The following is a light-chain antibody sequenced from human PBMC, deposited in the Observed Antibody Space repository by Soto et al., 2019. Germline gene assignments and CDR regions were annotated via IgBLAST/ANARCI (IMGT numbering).Light chain of an antibody. J-gene: IGLJ1*01. CDR1: TSDVGAYNY. CDR3: SSKTSSSSPFV. V-gene: IGLV2-14*01. Sequence: QSALTQPASVSGSPGKSITISCPGRTSDVGAYNYVSWYKHHPGQAPQLMIYEVSNRPSGVSNRFSGSKSGNTASLTISGLQADDEGDYYCSSKTSSSSPFVFGTGTKVTVL. CDR2: EVS.